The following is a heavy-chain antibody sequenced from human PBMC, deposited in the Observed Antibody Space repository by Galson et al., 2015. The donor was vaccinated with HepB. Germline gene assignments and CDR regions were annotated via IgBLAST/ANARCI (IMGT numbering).Heavy chain of an antibody. CDR2: INPHSGGT. J-gene: IGHJ5*02. V-gene: IGHV1-2*02. CDR3: ARDPSAGDPGP. Sequence: SVKVSCKASGYTFSDYYIYWVRQAPGQGLDWMGWINPHSGGTNYAQKFQGRVTLTRDTSISTVYIELRRLRSDDTAVYYCARDPSAGDPGPWGQGTLVTVSS. CDR1: GYTFSDYY. D-gene: IGHD3-10*01.